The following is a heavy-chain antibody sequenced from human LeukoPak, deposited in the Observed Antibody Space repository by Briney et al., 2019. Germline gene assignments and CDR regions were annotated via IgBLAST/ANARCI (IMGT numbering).Heavy chain of an antibody. CDR2: INRKSYGGPT. CDR3: TNRSPQLDGGNLYWYFDL. V-gene: IGHV3-49*03. CDR1: VLTHVHYA. D-gene: IGHD4-23*01. Sequence: SLSLSCMRCVLTHVHYALRGFRQAAAKGVDGVGFINRKSYGGPTQYAASVKGRFTISRDDSKTTASLQVHSLNTEDTGVYYCTNRSPQLDGGNLYWYFDLWGRGTLVTVSS. J-gene: IGHJ2*01.